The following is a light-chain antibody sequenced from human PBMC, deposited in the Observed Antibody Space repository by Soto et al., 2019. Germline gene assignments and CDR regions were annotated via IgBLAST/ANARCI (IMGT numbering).Light chain of an antibody. CDR3: QQRTNWPSLFT. Sequence: EIVLTQSPATLSLSPGERATLSCRSSHSVGTYLAWYQQKPGQAPRLLIYGSSNRATGIPARFSGSGSGTDFSLTISSLEPEDFAVYYCQQRTNWPSLFTFGPGIKVDIK. CDR1: HSVGTY. V-gene: IGKV3-11*01. CDR2: GSS. J-gene: IGKJ3*01.